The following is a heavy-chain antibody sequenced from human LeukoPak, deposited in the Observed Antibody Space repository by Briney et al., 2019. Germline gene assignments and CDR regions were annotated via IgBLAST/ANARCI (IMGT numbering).Heavy chain of an antibody. CDR3: VKFNYYDTDGYPY. J-gene: IGHJ4*02. CDR2: ISTYNGAT. D-gene: IGHD3-22*01. V-gene: IGHV1-18*01. Sequence: ASVKVSCKGSGYTFSNFHINWVRQAPGHGLEWIGWISTYNGATNYTQKFHDRLSMTTDTSTSTAYMELKSLRSDDTAVYYCVKFNYYDTDGYPYWGPGTVVTVSS. CDR1: GYTFSNFH.